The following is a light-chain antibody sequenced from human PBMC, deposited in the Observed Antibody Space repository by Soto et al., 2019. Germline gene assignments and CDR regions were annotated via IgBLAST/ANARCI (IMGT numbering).Light chain of an antibody. CDR2: VAS. V-gene: IGKV3-15*01. Sequence: EIVMTQSPATLSVSPWERATLSCRASRSVSSNLAWYQQKPGKTPKLLIYVASTRATGIPARFSGSGSGTEFTLTISSLQSEDFAVYYCQQYNVWPLTFGGGTKVEFK. CDR1: RSVSSN. CDR3: QQYNVWPLT. J-gene: IGKJ4*01.